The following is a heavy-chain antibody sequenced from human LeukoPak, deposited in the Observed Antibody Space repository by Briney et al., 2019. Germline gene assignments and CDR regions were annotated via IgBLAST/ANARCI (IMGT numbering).Heavy chain of an antibody. D-gene: IGHD1-26*01. Sequence: GGSLRLSCAASGFTFSDYRMNWVRQAPGKGLEWISYISNDLSTIHYAASVKGRFTISRDNARNPLYLQMNSLRAEDTALYYCAKDTSYSGNPTPSDWGQGTLVTVSS. CDR1: GFTFSDYR. V-gene: IGHV3-48*04. CDR3: AKDTSYSGNPTPSD. J-gene: IGHJ4*02. CDR2: ISNDLSTI.